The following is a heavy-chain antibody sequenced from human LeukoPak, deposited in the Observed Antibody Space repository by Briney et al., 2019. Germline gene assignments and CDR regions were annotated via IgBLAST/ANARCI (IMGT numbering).Heavy chain of an antibody. CDR2: ISGSGGGT. J-gene: IGHJ3*02. V-gene: IGHV3-23*01. CDR3: ARSYSGSYRDAFDI. D-gene: IGHD1-26*01. CDR1: GFTFSSFA. Sequence: PGGSLRLSCATSGFTFSSFAMSWVRQAPGKGLECVSTISGSGGGTYYADSVKGRFSISRDNSKNTLYLQVTSLRADDTAVYFCARSYSGSYRDAFDIWGQGTMVTVSS.